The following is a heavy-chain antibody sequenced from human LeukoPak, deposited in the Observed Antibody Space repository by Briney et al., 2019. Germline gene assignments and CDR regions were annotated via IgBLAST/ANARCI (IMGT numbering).Heavy chain of an antibody. CDR2: IRYDGSNK. CDR3: AKPIYSYGYIFDY. V-gene: IGHV3-30*02. D-gene: IGHD5-18*01. CDR1: GFTFSSYG. J-gene: IGHJ4*02. Sequence: PGGSLRLSCAASGFTFSSYGMHWVRQAPGKGLEWVAFIRYDGSNKYYADSVKGRFTISRDNSKNTLYLQMNSLRAEDTAVYYCAKPIYSYGYIFDYWGQGTLVTVSS.